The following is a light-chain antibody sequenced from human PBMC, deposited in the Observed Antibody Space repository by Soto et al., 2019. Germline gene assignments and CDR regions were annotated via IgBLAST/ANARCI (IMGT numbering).Light chain of an antibody. CDR2: LGS. CDR3: MQRLQTPWT. J-gene: IGKJ1*01. CDR1: QSLLHSNGYNY. V-gene: IGKV2-28*01. Sequence: DIVMTQSPLSLPVTPGEPASISCRSSQSLLHSNGYNYLDWYLQKPGQSPQLLIYLGSNRASGVPDRFSGSGSGTDFTLKISRVEAEDVGVYYCMQRLQTPWTFGQGTKVDIK.